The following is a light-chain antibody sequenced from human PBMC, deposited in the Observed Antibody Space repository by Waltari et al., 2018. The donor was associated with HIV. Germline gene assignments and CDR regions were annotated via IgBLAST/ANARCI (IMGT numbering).Light chain of an antibody. V-gene: IGLV1-47*02. CDR3: ASWDDSLSAWI. J-gene: IGLJ3*02. CDR2: TDR. CDR1: RSNIGFNS. Sequence: QSVLTQPPSASGTPGQRVTISCSGSRSNIGFNSVYWFQQPPGAAPKPLIYTDRPRPSGVPDRFSGSRSGTSASLAIRGLRSEDEADYYCASWDDSLSAWIFGGGTKLTVL.